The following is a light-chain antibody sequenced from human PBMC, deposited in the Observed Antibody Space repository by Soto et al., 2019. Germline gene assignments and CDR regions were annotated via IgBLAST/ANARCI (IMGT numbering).Light chain of an antibody. CDR1: SSNVGAYNY. Sequence: QSVLTQPPSASGSPGQSVTISCTGTSSNVGAYNYVSWYQQHPGKAPKLMIYEVTKRPSGVPDRVSGSKSGSTASLTVSGLQAEDEADYYCSSWTGNNFVVFGGGTKLPS. CDR3: SSWTGNNFVV. CDR2: EVT. V-gene: IGLV2-8*01. J-gene: IGLJ2*01.